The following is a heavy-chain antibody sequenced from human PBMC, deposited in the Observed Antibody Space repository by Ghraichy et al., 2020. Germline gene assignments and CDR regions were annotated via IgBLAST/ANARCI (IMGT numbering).Heavy chain of an antibody. D-gene: IGHD3-22*01. J-gene: IGHJ3*02. Sequence: GASLRLSCAASGFTFSSHNMNWVRQAPGKGLEWVSSISGSDNLKYYADSVQGRFTISRDNAKNSLYLQMNSLRAEDTAVYFCAKDWYYDSSGPLGAFDIWGQGTMATVSS. CDR2: ISGSDNLK. CDR1: GFTFSSHN. V-gene: IGHV3-21*01. CDR3: AKDWYYDSSGPLGAFDI.